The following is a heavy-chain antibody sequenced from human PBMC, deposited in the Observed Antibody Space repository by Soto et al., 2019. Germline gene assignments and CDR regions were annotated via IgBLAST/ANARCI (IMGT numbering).Heavy chain of an antibody. D-gene: IGHD2-15*01. CDR2: IWYDGIKK. CDR3: ARDTDTRSQYSRFDP. CDR1: GFTFSDYG. J-gene: IGHJ5*02. Sequence: QVQVVESGGGVVQPGRSLRLSCAASGFTFSDYGFHWVRQAPGKGLEWVAVIWYDGIKKYYADSMKGRFTISRDNSKNTVYLQMDSLRAEDTAVYYCARDTDTRSQYSRFDPWGQGTLVTVSP. V-gene: IGHV3-33*01.